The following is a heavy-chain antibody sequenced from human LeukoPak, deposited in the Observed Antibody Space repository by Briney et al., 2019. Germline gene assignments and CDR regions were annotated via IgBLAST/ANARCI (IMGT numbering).Heavy chain of an antibody. CDR1: GFTFSNYG. J-gene: IGHJ4*02. V-gene: IGHV3-30*18. CDR3: AKEGSSGFIDS. D-gene: IGHD6-19*01. CDR2: ISYDGNTK. Sequence: PGRSLRLSCAASGFTFSNYGMHWVRQAPGKGLEWVAVISYDGNTKYYADSVKGRFTFSRDNSRNTPYLQMNSLRAEDTAIFYCAKEGSSGFIDSWGQGTLVTVSS.